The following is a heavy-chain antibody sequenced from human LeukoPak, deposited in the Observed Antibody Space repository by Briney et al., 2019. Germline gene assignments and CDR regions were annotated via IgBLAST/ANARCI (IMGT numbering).Heavy chain of an antibody. CDR3: ARGSYYYYYGMDV. CDR1: GFTFSSYW. J-gene: IGHJ6*02. D-gene: IGHD6-6*01. Sequence: GGSLRLSCAASGFTFSSYWMSWVRQAPGKGLEWVSVIYSGGSTYYADSVEGRFTISRDNSKNTLYLQMNSLRAEDTAVYYCARGSYYYYYGMDVWGQGTTVTVSS. CDR2: IYSGGST. V-gene: IGHV3-66*01.